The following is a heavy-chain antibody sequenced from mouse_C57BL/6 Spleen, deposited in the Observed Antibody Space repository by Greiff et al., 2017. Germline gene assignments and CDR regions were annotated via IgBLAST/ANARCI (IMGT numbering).Heavy chain of an antibody. D-gene: IGHD1-1*01. CDR3: AREEIYYYVGY. V-gene: IGHV5-17*01. CDR2: ISSGSSTI. Sequence: DVKLVESGGGLVKPGGSLKLSCAASGFTFSDYGMHWVRQAPEKGLEWVAYISSGSSTIYYADTVKGRFTISRDNAKNTLFLQMTSLRSEDTAMYYCAREEIYYYVGYWGQGTTLTVSS. CDR1: GFTFSDYG. J-gene: IGHJ2*01.